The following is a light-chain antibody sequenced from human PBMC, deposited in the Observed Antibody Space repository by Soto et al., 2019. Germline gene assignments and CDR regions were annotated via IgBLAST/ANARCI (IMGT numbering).Light chain of an antibody. Sequence: ETMMTQSPDTLSVSLGERATLSCRARQSLRSSLAWYQQKPGQAPRLLIYDASTWATGIPARFSGSGSGTDFTLTISSLQSEDFAVYYCHQYDNCFSTFGQGTKVEIK. V-gene: IGKV3-15*01. J-gene: IGKJ1*01. CDR2: DAS. CDR1: QSLRSS. CDR3: HQYDNCFST.